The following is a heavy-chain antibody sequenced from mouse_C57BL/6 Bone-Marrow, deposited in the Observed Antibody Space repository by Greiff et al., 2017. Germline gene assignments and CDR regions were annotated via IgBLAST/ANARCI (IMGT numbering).Heavy chain of an antibody. CDR2: IYPRSGNT. CDR3: ARRGSANWEVDY. Sequence: VQLQQSGAELARPGASVKLSCKASGYTFTSYGISWVKQRTGQGLEWIGEIYPRSGNTYYNEKFKGKATLTADKSSSTAYMELRRLTSEDSAVYFCARRGSANWEVDYWGQGTTLTVSS. D-gene: IGHD4-1*01. CDR1: GYTFTSYG. V-gene: IGHV1-81*01. J-gene: IGHJ2*01.